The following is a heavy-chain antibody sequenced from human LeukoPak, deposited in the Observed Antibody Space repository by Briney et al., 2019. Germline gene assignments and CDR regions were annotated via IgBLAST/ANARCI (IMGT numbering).Heavy chain of an antibody. D-gene: IGHD3-22*01. V-gene: IGHV4-39*01. CDR2: IYYSGST. CDR3: ARHLSSGYYLDY. J-gene: IGHJ4*02. Sequence: SETLSLTCTVSGGSISSSSYYWGWIRQPPGKGLEWIGSIYYSGSTYYNPSLKSRVTISVDTSKNQFSLKLSSETAADTAVYYRARHLSSGYYLDYWGQGTLVTVSS. CDR1: GGSISSSSYY.